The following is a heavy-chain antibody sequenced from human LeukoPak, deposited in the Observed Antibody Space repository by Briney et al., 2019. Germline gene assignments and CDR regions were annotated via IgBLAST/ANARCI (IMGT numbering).Heavy chain of an antibody. CDR1: GGSISSGSYY. CDR3: ARVRSGELLLDY. J-gene: IGHJ4*02. Sequence: PSQTLSLTCTVSGGSISSGSYYWSWIRQPPGKGLEWIGYIYYSGSTNYNSSLKSRVTISVDTSKNQFSLKLSSVTAADTAVYYCARVRSGELLLDYWGQGTLVTVSS. D-gene: IGHD3-10*01. V-gene: IGHV4-61*01. CDR2: IYYSGST.